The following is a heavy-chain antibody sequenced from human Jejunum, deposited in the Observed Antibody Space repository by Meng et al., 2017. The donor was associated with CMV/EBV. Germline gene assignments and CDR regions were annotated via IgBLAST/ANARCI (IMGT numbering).Heavy chain of an antibody. CDR1: GFTFSSYN. CDR3: ARDIDH. CDR2: ISSSSRYI. V-gene: IGHV3-21*01. J-gene: IGHJ5*02. Sequence: GPLWVWGGGLVKPGGSLRLSCIGSGFTFSSYNMNWVRQAPGKGLEWVSSISSSSRYINYADSVKGRFTISRDNAKNSLYLQMNSLRVEDTAIYYCARDIDHWGQGTLVTVSS.